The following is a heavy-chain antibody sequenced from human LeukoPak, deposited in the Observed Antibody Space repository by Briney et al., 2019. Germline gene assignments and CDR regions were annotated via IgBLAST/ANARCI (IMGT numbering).Heavy chain of an antibody. D-gene: IGHD6-19*01. Sequence: GGSLRLSCAASGFTASSNYMSWVRQAPGKGLEWVSVIYSGGSTYYADSVKGRFTISRDNSKNTLYLQMNSLRAEDTAVYYCAREYSSGWSYFDYWGQGTLVTVSS. J-gene: IGHJ4*02. CDR2: IYSGGST. CDR3: AREYSSGWSYFDY. CDR1: GFTASSNY. V-gene: IGHV3-53*01.